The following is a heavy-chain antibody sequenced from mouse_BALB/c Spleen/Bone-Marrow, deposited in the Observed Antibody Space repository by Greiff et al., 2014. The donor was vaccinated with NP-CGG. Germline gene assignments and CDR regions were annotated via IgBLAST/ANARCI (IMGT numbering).Heavy chain of an antibody. Sequence: EVQLVESGAELVKPGASVKLSCTAPGFNIKDTYMHWVKQRPEQGLEWIGRIDPANGNTKYDPKFQGKATITADTSSNTAYLQLSSLTSEDTAVYYCAAYYYGSSQFAYWGQGTLVTVSA. J-gene: IGHJ3*01. CDR2: IDPANGNT. CDR3: AAYYYGSSQFAY. CDR1: GFNIKDTY. D-gene: IGHD1-1*01. V-gene: IGHV14-3*02.